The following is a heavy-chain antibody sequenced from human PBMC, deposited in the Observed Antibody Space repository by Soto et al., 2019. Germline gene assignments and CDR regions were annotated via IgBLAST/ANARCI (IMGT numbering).Heavy chain of an antibody. D-gene: IGHD2-15*01. CDR3: VRDSRTGCSSINCYMH. CDR1: GDSLSNNHW. V-gene: IGHV4-4*02. CDR2: IWHTGRP. J-gene: IGHJ4*02. Sequence: QLRESGPGLVQPSETLSLTCDVSGDSLSNNHWWSWVRQAPGKELEWIGEIWHTGRPNYNPSLKSRVAISLDKSKNQFSLRLSSVTDADTAVYYCVRDSRTGCSSINCYMHWGQGTLVTVSS.